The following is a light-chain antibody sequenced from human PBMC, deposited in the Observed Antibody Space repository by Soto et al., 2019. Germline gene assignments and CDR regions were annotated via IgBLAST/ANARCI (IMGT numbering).Light chain of an antibody. V-gene: IGKV3-11*01. CDR2: DAS. CDR1: ESVSIY. CDR3: QQRMTWPPIT. Sequence: EVVLTQSPATLSLSPGETATLSCRASESVSIYLAWFQQKPGQAPRLLIYDASNRATGVPARFSGSGSGTDFTLTISSLEPEDFAVYYCQQRMTWPPITFGQGTRLDIK. J-gene: IGKJ5*01.